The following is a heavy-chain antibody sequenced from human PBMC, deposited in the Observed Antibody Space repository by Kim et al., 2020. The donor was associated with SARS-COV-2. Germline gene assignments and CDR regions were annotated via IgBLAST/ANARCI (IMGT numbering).Heavy chain of an antibody. D-gene: IGHD3-9*01. CDR1: GGSISSSSYY. CDR3: ARHLNYDILTGYVVDAFDI. V-gene: IGHV4-39*01. J-gene: IGHJ3*02. CDR2: IYYSGST. Sequence: SETLSLTCTVSGGSISSSSYYWGWIRQPPGKGLEWIGSIYYSGSTYYNPSLKSRVTISVDTSKNQFSLKLSSVTAADTAVYYCARHLNYDILTGYVVDAFDIWGQGTMVTVSS.